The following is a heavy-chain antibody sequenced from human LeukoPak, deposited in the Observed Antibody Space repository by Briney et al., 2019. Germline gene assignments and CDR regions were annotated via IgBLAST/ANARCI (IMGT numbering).Heavy chain of an antibody. V-gene: IGHV3-64*01. CDR1: GFTFSSYA. CDR2: ISSNGGST. J-gene: IGHJ4*02. D-gene: IGHD6-13*01. CDR3: ARDQGIAAAGFFDY. Sequence: PGGSLRLSCAASGFTFSSYAMHWVRQAPGKGLEYVSAISSNGGSTYYANSVKGRFTISRDNSKNTLYLQMGSLRSDDTAVYYCARDQGIAAAGFFDYWGQGTLVTVSS.